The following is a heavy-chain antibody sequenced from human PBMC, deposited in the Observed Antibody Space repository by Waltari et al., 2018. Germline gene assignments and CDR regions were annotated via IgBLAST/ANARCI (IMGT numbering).Heavy chain of an antibody. CDR2: IYYSGST. V-gene: IGHV4-59*01. J-gene: IGHJ4*02. Sequence: QVQLQESGPGLVKPSETLSLTCTVSGGSISSYYWSWIRQPPGKGLEWIGYIYYSGSTNYNPSLKSRGTISVDTSKNQFSLKLSSVTAADTAVYYCARDFAPIGYFDYWGQGTLVTVSS. CDR3: ARDFAPIGYFDY. D-gene: IGHD2-15*01. CDR1: GGSISSYY.